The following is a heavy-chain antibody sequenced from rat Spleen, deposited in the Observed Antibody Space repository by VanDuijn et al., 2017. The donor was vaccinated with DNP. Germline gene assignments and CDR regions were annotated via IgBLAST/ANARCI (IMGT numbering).Heavy chain of an antibody. CDR2: IAPGSGGT. J-gene: IGHJ3*01. D-gene: IGHD4-3*01. CDR3: ARSWVGVRGIWFAF. V-gene: IGHV1-43*01. CDR1: GYTFTPYY. Sequence: QVQLQQSGAELAKPGSSVKISCKASGYTFTPYYIGWIKQTTGQALEWTGYIAPGSGGTKYNEKFKGRATLTVDKSSSTAYMQLSSLTPDDSAVYYCARSWVGVRGIWFAFWGQGTLVTVSS.